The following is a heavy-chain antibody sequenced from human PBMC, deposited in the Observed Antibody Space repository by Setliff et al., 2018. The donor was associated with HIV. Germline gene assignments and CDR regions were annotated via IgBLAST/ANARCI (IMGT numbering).Heavy chain of an antibody. V-gene: IGHV4-39*01. CDR3: ARHSGGSFYNFWSGDYYYYGMDV. J-gene: IGHJ6*02. CDR2: IYYSGST. D-gene: IGHD3-3*01. Sequence: SETLSLTCTVSGGSISSSSYDWGWIRQPPGKGLEWIGSIYYSGSTYYNPSLKSRVTISVDTSKNQFSLKLSSVTAADTAVYYCARHSGGSFYNFWSGDYYYYGMDVWGQGTTVTVSS. CDR1: GGSISSSSYD.